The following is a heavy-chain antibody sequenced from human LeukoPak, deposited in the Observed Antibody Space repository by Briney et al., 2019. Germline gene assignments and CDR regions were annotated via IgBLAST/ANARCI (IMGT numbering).Heavy chain of an antibody. Sequence: APVKVSCKASGYTFTGYYMHWVRQAPGQGLEWMGWINPSSGGTNYAQKFQGRVTMTRDTSISTAYMELSRLRSDDTAVYYCARGDIAVAGDNFDPWGQGTLVTVSS. D-gene: IGHD6-19*01. CDR1: GYTFTGYY. CDR3: ARGDIAVAGDNFDP. V-gene: IGHV1-2*02. CDR2: INPSSGGT. J-gene: IGHJ5*02.